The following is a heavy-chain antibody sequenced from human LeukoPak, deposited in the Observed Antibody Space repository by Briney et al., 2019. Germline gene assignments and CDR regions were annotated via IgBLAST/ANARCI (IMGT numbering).Heavy chain of an antibody. CDR2: MNPNSGNT. J-gene: IGHJ4*02. CDR1: GYTFTSYD. CDR3: ARGLYSSSWYGDY. D-gene: IGHD6-13*01. Sequence: ASVKVSCKASGYTFTSYDINWVRQATGQGLEWMGWMNPNSGNTGYAQKFQGRVTTTRNTSISTPYMELSSLRSEDTAVYYCARGLYSSSWYGDYWGQGALVTVSS. V-gene: IGHV1-8*01.